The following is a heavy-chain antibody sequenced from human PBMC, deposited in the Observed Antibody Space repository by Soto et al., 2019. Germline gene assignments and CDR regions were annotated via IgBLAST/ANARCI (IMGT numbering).Heavy chain of an antibody. D-gene: IGHD2-21*01. Sequence: GGSLRLSCAASGFTFSTYSMNWVRQAPGKGLEWVSGIYGDGSGTFYAGSVKGRFTISRDNSKNTLYLQMNSLRAEDTAVYYSAKDGRVDCYWDFDSCGQGTLVTVPS. J-gene: IGHJ4*02. CDR3: AKDGRVDCYWDFDS. CDR1: GFTFSTYS. CDR2: IYGDGSGT. V-gene: IGHV3-23*01.